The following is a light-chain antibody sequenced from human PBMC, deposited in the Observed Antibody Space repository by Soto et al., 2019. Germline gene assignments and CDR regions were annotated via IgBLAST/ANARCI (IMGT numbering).Light chain of an antibody. CDR1: QSVGSW. V-gene: IGKV1-5*01. J-gene: IGKJ4*01. CDR2: DAS. Sequence: DIQLTQSPSTLSASVGDRVTITCRASQSVGSWLAWYQQRPGKAPRLLIYDASSLDSGVPARFSGSGSGTEFTLTVSSLQPDDFATYYCQQYDDYSWKTFGRGTKVELQ. CDR3: QQYDDYSWKT.